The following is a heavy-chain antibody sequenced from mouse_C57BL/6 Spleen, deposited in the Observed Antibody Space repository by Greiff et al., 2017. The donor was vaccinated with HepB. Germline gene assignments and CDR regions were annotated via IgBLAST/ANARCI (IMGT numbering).Heavy chain of an antibody. Sequence: QVQLQQSGPELVKPGASVKISCKASGYAFSSSWMNWVKQRPGKGLEWIGRIYPGDGDTNYNGKFKGKATLTADKSSSTAYMQLSSLTSEDSAVYFCARSINWAYFDYWGQGTTLTVSS. CDR2: IYPGDGDT. J-gene: IGHJ2*01. CDR1: GYAFSSSW. V-gene: IGHV1-82*01. CDR3: ARSINWAYFDY. D-gene: IGHD4-1*02.